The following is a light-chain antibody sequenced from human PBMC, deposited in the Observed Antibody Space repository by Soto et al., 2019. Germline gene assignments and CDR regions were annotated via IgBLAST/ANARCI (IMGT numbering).Light chain of an antibody. CDR3: QQYNSYSLWT. V-gene: IGKV1-5*01. J-gene: IGKJ1*01. CDR2: DAS. CDR1: QSISTL. Sequence: IQMTQSPSTLSAFVGDRGTITCRSSQSISTLLAWYQQKPGKAPELLISDASSLESGVPSRFSGSGSGAEFTLTISSLQPDDFATYYCQQYNSYSLWTFGQGTKVDIK.